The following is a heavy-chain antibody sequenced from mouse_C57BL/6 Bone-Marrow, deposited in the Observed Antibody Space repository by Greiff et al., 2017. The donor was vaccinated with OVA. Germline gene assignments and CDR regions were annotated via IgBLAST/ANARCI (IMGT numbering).Heavy chain of an antibody. J-gene: IGHJ2*01. CDR2: IYPRSGNT. CDR3: ASITTVVAKYYFDY. Sequence: VQLQQSGAELARPGASVKLSCKASGYTFTSYGISWVKQRTGQGLEWIGEIYPRSGNTYYNEKFKGKATLTADKSSSTAYMELRSLTSEDSAVYFCASITTVVAKYYFDYWGQGTTLTVSS. D-gene: IGHD1-1*01. V-gene: IGHV1-81*01. CDR1: GYTFTSYG.